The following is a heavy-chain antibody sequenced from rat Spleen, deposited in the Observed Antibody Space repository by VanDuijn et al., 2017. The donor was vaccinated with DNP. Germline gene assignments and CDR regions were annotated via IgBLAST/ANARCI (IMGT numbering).Heavy chain of an antibody. Sequence: EVQLVESGENLVQPGRSLKLSCEASGFTFSNYDMAWVRQAPTKGLEWVALISPDGDRTYYRDSVKGRFTVSRNNAESTLHLQMDSLGSEDTATYYCARHGRVTTVATYWYFDFWGPGTMVTVSS. CDR2: ISPDGDRT. V-gene: IGHV5S23*01. CDR1: GFTFSNYD. J-gene: IGHJ1*01. D-gene: IGHD1-3*01. CDR3: ARHGRVTTVATYWYFDF.